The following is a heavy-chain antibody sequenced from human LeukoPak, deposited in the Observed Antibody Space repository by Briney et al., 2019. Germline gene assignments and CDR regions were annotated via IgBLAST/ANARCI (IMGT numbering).Heavy chain of an antibody. D-gene: IGHD1-26*01. Sequence: GGSLRLSCAASGFTFTRYSMTWVRQAPGKGLQWVSMIRSDTGTDYADSVKGRFTISRDSSNNTLFLQMNSLRAEDTDVYYCATESNGRLHYYGIDVWGLGTTVTVSS. CDR1: GFTFTRYS. J-gene: IGHJ6*02. CDR2: IRSDTGT. CDR3: ATESNGRLHYYGIDV. V-gene: IGHV3-66*01.